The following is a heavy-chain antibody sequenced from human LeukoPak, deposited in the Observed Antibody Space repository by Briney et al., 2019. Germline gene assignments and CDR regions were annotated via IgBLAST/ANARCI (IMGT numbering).Heavy chain of an antibody. CDR2: IWYDGSNK. D-gene: IGHD1-26*01. Sequence: PGGSLRLSCAASGFTFSSYGMHWVRQAPGKGLEWVAVIWYDGSNKYYADSVKGRFTISRDNSKNTLYLQMNSLRAEDTAVYYCARDRLIGATEPFGYWAREPWSPSPQ. V-gene: IGHV3-33*01. CDR1: GFTFSSYG. CDR3: ARDRLIGATEPFGY. J-gene: IGHJ4*02.